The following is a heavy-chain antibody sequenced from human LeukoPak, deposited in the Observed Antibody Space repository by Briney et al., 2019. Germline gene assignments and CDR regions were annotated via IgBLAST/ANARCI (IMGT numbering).Heavy chain of an antibody. V-gene: IGHV3-21*01. CDR1: GFTFSSYS. CDR2: ITSSSSYI. D-gene: IGHD2-2*01. J-gene: IGHJ4*02. Sequence: GGSLRLSCAASGFTFSSYSMNCVRQAPGKGLEWVSSITSSSSYIYYADSVKGRFTISRDNAKNSLYLQMNSLRAEDTAVYYCARDSSSTSPGYWGQGTLVTVSS. CDR3: ARDSSSTSPGY.